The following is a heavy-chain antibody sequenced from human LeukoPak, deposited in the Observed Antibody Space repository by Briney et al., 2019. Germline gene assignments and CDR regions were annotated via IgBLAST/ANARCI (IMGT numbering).Heavy chain of an antibody. CDR1: GFIFSSYN. CDR3: ARDPSSGWYLKGWFDP. J-gene: IGHJ5*02. CDR2: ISSSSSYI. Sequence: GGSLRLSCAASGFIFSSYNMNWVRQAPGKGLEWVSFISSSSSYIYYADSVKGRFTISRDNAKNSLYLQMNSLRAEDTAVYYCARDPSSGWYLKGWFDPWGQGTLVTVSS. D-gene: IGHD6-19*01. V-gene: IGHV3-21*01.